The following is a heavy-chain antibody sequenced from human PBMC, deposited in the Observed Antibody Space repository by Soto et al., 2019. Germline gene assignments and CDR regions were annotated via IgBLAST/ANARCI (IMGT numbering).Heavy chain of an antibody. Sequence: SETLSLTCTVSGGSISSGDYYWSWILHPPGKGLEWIGYIYYSGSTYYNPSLKSRVTISVDTSKNQFSLKLSSVTAADTAVYYCARERRGILTGYYAVYFDYWGQGTLVTVSS. CDR1: GGSISSGDYY. J-gene: IGHJ4*02. V-gene: IGHV4-30-4*01. CDR2: IYYSGST. CDR3: ARERRGILTGYYAVYFDY. D-gene: IGHD3-9*01.